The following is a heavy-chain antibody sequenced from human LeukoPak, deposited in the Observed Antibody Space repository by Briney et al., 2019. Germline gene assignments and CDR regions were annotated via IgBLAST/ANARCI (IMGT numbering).Heavy chain of an antibody. D-gene: IGHD6-19*01. CDR2: ISGSGGST. CDR1: GFTFSSYA. J-gene: IGHJ4*02. V-gene: IGHV3-23*01. CDR3: GKLGGWYGGFPPPPGY. Sequence: GGSLRLSCAASGFTFSSYAMSRVRQAPGKGLEWVSAISGSGGSTYYADSVKGRFTISRDNSKNTLYLQMNSLRAEDTAVYYCGKLGGWYGGFPPPPGYWGQGTLVTVSS.